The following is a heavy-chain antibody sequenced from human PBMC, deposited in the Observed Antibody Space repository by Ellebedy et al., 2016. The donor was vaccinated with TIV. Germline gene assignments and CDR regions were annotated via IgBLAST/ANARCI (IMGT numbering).Heavy chain of an antibody. D-gene: IGHD3-22*01. Sequence: ASVKVSCKASGYNFNNYYLHWVRQVPGQGLEWMGIIDPSDDATTYAQKFQGRVTMTSDTSTSSVYMELSSLRSEDTAVYYCARRDRANAFDLWGQGTMVTVSS. CDR2: IDPSDDAT. V-gene: IGHV1-46*02. J-gene: IGHJ3*01. CDR3: ARRDRANAFDL. CDR1: GYNFNNYY.